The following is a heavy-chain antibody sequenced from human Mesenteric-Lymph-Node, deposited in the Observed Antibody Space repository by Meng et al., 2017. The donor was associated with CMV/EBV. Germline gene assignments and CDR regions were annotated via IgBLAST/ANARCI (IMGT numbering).Heavy chain of an antibody. Sequence: GESLKISCAASGFTFSSYSMNWVRQAPGKGLEWVSSISSSSSYIYYADSVKGRFTISRDNAKNSLYLQMNSLRAEDTAVYYCARDSIVVVPAAIEGAFDIWGQGTMVTVSS. V-gene: IGHV3-21*01. D-gene: IGHD2-2*02. CDR2: ISSSSSYI. CDR3: ARDSIVVVPAAIEGAFDI. CDR1: GFTFSSYS. J-gene: IGHJ3*02.